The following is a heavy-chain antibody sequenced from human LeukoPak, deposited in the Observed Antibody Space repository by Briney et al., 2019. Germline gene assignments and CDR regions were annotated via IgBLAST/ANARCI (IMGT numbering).Heavy chain of an antibody. CDR2: ISSSGSTI. CDR3: AREPYSSSWYLWFDP. Sequence: GGSLRLSCAASGFTFSSYEMNWVRQAPGKGLEWVSYISSSGSTIYYADSVKGRFTISRDNAKNSLYLQMNNLRAEDTAVYYCAREPYSSSWYLWFDPWGQGTLVTVSS. V-gene: IGHV3-48*03. D-gene: IGHD6-13*01. CDR1: GFTFSSYE. J-gene: IGHJ5*02.